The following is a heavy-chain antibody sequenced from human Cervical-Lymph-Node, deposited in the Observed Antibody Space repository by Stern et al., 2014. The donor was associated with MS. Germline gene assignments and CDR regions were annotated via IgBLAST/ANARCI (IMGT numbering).Heavy chain of an antibody. CDR1: GGSISSDNYY. D-gene: IGHD2-2*01. V-gene: IGHV4-31*03. CDR2: IYYSGTT. Sequence: QDQLVQSGPGLVKPSQTLSLTCTVSGGSISSDNYYWTWIRQHPGQGLEWIGPIYYSGTTYYNPSLKSRVSITVDTSKNLFSLRLSSVPAADTAVYYCARDHFTTSLDVWGHGTTVTVS. J-gene: IGHJ6*02. CDR3: ARDHFTTSLDV.